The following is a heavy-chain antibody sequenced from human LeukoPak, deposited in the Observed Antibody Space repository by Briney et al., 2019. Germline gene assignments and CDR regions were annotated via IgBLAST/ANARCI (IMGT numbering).Heavy chain of an antibody. CDR3: ARDSGIYDSSGYYGLSYYGMDV. CDR2: ISGSSGST. CDR1: GFTFASYA. D-gene: IGHD3-22*01. V-gene: IGHV3-23*01. J-gene: IGHJ6*02. Sequence: PGGSLRLSCAASGFTFASYAMTWVRQAPGKGLDWFSAISGSSGSTYYADSVKGRFTISRDNYKNTLYLQMNSLRAEDTAVYYCARDSGIYDSSGYYGLSYYGMDVWGQGTTVTVSS.